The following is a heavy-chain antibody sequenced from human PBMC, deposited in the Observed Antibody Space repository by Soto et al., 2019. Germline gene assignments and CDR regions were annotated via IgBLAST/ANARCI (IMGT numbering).Heavy chain of an antibody. D-gene: IGHD1-26*01. CDR2: INQDGIEK. V-gene: IGHV3-7*03. CDR3: ARDYPGGSYYDY. J-gene: IGHJ4*02. Sequence: GGSLRLSCAASGFTFSSYWMSWVRQAPWKGLEWVARINQDGIEKYYVDSVKGRFTISRDNAKNSLYLQMNSLRAEDTAVYYCARDYPGGSYYDYWGQGTLVTVSS. CDR1: GFTFSSYW.